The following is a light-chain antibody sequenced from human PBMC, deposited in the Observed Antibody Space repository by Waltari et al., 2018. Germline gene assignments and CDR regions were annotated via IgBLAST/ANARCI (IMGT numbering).Light chain of an antibody. CDR3: QQRSNWPS. J-gene: IGKJ2*01. CDR2: DAS. CDR1: QSVSSY. Sequence: EIVLTQSPATLSLYPGEIATLSSRASQSVSSYLAWSHQKPGQAPMLLIYDASNRATGIPARFSGSGSGTDFTLTISSLEPEDFAVYYCQQRSNWPSFGQGTKLEIK. V-gene: IGKV3-11*01.